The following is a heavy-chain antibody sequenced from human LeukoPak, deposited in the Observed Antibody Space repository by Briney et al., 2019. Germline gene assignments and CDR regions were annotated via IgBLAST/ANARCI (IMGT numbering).Heavy chain of an antibody. CDR1: GYTFAIFG. Sequence: ASVKVSCKASGYTFAIFGITWVRQAPGQGLEWMGWIGSNNDNTNYAQKLQGRITMTTDTSTSTAYMELRSLRSDDTAAYYCARAGATVTKFYDYWGQGTLVSVSS. V-gene: IGHV1-18*01. CDR2: IGSNNDNT. D-gene: IGHD4-17*01. J-gene: IGHJ4*02. CDR3: ARAGATVTKFYDY.